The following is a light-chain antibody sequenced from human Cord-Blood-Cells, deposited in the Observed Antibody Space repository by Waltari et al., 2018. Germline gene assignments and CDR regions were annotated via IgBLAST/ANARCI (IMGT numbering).Light chain of an antibody. J-gene: IGLJ1*01. CDR1: SSDVGSYNL. CDR2: EGS. V-gene: IGLV2-23*01. CDR3: CSYAGSNTYV. Sequence: QSALTQPASVSGSPGQSITISCTGTSSDVGSYNLVSWYQQHPGKAPKLMIYEGSKRPSGVFNRSSGSKSGTTASLTISGLQAEDEADYYCCSYAGSNTYVFGTGTKVTVL.